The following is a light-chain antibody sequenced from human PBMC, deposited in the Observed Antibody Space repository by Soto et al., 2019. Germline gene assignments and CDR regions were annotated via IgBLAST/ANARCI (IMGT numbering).Light chain of an antibody. CDR3: QQRSNWPPMT. J-gene: IGKJ1*01. Sequence: EIVLTQSPATLSLSPGERATLSCRASQSVSSYLAWYQQKPGQAPRLLIYDASNRATGIPARFSGSGSGTDFPLAIRSLEPEDFAVYYCQQRSNWPPMTFGQGTKVEIK. CDR2: DAS. V-gene: IGKV3-11*01. CDR1: QSVSSY.